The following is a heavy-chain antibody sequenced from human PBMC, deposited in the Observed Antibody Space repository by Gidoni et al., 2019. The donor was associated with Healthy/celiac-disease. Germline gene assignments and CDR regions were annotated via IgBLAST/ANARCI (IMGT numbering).Heavy chain of an antibody. V-gene: IGHV3-30*04. D-gene: IGHD2-15*01. J-gene: IGHJ4*02. CDR1: GFTFSSYA. CDR3: AREWGYCSGGSCYSGYYFDY. Sequence: QVQLVESGGGVVLPGRSLRLSCAASGFTFSSYAMYWVRQAPGKGLVWVAVISYDGSNKYYADSVKGRFTISRDNSKNTLYLQMNSLRAEDTAVYYCAREWGYCSGGSCYSGYYFDYWGQGTLVTVSS. CDR2: ISYDGSNK.